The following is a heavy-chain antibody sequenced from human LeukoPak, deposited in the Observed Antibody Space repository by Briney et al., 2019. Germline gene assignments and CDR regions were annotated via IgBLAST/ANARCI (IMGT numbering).Heavy chain of an antibody. CDR1: GGSISSSVYY. D-gene: IGHD5-24*01. Sequence: SETVSLTCSVSGGSISSSVYYWGWIRQPPGKGLEWIGSIHYRGNTYYNASLKRRVAISVDTSKNQFSLKLTSVTAADTAVYYCARPSRDAYNHNFDYWGQGTLVTVSS. V-gene: IGHV4-39*01. CDR2: IHYRGNT. J-gene: IGHJ4*02. CDR3: ARPSRDAYNHNFDY.